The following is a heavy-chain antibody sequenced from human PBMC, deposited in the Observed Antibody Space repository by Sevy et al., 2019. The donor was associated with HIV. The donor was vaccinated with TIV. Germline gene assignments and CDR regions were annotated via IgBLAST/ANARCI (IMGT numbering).Heavy chain of an antibody. D-gene: IGHD2-21*02. V-gene: IGHV3-33*01. CDR1: GSIFSRYG. CDR2: IFNDGKTK. Sequence: GGSLRLSCKASGSIFSRYGVHWVRQAPGKGLEWVASIFNDGKTKYYGDPVKGRFTISRDDSKNTLYLQMDSLRAEDTAMYYCARESGSDWYLDSWGQGTLVTVSS. J-gene: IGHJ4*02. CDR3: ARESGSDWYLDS.